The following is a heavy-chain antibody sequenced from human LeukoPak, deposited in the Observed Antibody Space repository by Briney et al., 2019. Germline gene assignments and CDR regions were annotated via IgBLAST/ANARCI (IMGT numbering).Heavy chain of an antibody. CDR1: GGSISSSSYY. D-gene: IGHD4-17*01. CDR3: ARNMYGDYRIDY. Sequence: PSETLSLTCTVSGGSISSSSYYWGWIRQPPGKGLEWIGSIYYSGSTYYNPSLKSRVTMSVDTSKNQFSLKLSSVTAADTAIYYCARNMYGDYRIDYWGQGTLVTVSS. J-gene: IGHJ4*02. V-gene: IGHV4-39*07. CDR2: IYYSGST.